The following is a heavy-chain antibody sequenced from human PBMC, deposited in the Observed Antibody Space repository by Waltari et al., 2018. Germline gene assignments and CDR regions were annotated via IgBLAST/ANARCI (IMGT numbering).Heavy chain of an antibody. CDR1: GYSFTRYW. J-gene: IGHJ3*01. CDR3: ARHESAHDLHTGNYYYPDV. CDR2: IYPGDSDT. D-gene: IGHD1-26*01. V-gene: IGHV5-51*01. Sequence: EVQLVQSGAEVKKPGESLKISCKGFGYSFTRYWIGWVRQMPGKGLEWMGIIYPGDSDTRYSPSFKGQVTISADTSINTAYLQWSSLKASDTAMYYCARHESAHDLHTGNYYYPDVWGKGTMVTVSS.